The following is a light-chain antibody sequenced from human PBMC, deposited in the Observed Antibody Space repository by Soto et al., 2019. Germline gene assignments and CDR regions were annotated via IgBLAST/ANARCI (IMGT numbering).Light chain of an antibody. CDR3: QQYNTYPPT. CDR1: QSISDW. Sequence: DIQMTQSRSTLSASVGDRVTITCRASQSISDWLAWYQQKPGKAPNLLIYKASRLQGGVPSRFSGSGSGTEFSLTISSLQPDDLATYYCQQYNTYPPTFGPGTKVDIK. CDR2: KAS. J-gene: IGKJ3*01. V-gene: IGKV1-5*03.